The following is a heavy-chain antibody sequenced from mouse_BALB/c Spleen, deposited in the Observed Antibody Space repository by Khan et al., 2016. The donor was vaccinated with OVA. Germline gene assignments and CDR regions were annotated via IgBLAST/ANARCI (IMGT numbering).Heavy chain of an antibody. V-gene: IGHV5-6*01. CDR1: GFTFSTYG. D-gene: IGHD1-1*01. Sequence: EVELVESGGDLVKPGGSLKLSCAASGFTFSTYGMSWVRQTPDKRLEWVATVSSGGSYTYYPDSEKGRFTISRNNAKNTLYLQMSSLKSEDTAMFYCARRAYYYDSEGFAYWGQGTLVTVSA. CDR3: ARRAYYYDSEGFAY. CDR2: VSSGGSYT. J-gene: IGHJ3*01.